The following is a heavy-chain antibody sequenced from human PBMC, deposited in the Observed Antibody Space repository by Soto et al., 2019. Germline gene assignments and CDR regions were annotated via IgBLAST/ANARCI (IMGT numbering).Heavy chain of an antibody. J-gene: IGHJ6*02. Sequence: SVTLSCKASGGTFSSCAIRWVRQAPGQGLEWMGGIITIFGTANYAQKFQGRVTITADESTSTAYMELSSLRSEDTAVYYCARDSRYYDFWIGTGTPLQGMDVWGQGTTVTVSS. CDR2: IITIFGTA. CDR3: ARDSRYYDFWIGTGTPLQGMDV. D-gene: IGHD3-3*01. CDR1: GGTFSSCA. V-gene: IGHV1-69*13.